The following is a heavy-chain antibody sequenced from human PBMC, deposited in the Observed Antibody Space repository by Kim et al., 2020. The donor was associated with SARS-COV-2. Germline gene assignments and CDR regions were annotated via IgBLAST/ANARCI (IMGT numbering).Heavy chain of an antibody. D-gene: IGHD3-3*01. V-gene: IGHV3-11*01. CDR1: GFTFSDDY. J-gene: IGHJ6*02. CDR2: ISSSGNTI. Sequence: GGSLRLSCAASGFTFSDDYMSWIRQAPGKGLEWVSYISSSGNTIYYADSVKGRFTISRDNAKNSLYLQMNSLRAEDTAVYYCARENSHITIFGVVTRIGMDVWGQGTTVTVSS. CDR3: ARENSHITIFGVVTRIGMDV.